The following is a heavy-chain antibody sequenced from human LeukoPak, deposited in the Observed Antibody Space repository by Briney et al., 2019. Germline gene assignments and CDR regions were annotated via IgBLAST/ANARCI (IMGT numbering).Heavy chain of an antibody. J-gene: IGHJ6*02. V-gene: IGHV3-43*02. CDR2: IKADGGGT. D-gene: IGHD2/OR15-2a*01. CDR1: GFTIGPYA. CDR3: ATWAFYHNLDV. Sequence: GGSLRLSCAASGFTIGPYAMYWVRQGPGRGLEWVSVIKADGGGTFYADSVRGRFTTSRDNSKNSLYLQMNSLTSEDTALYYCATWAFYHNLDVWGQGTTVIVSS.